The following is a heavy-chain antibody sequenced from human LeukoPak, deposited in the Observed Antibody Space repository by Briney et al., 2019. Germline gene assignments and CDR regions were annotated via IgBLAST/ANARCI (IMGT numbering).Heavy chain of an antibody. Sequence: SETLSLTCTVSVGSISSYYWNWIRQPPGKGLEWIGYIYYSGSTSYNPSLKSRVTISVDTSKNQFSLKLSSVTAADTAVYYCARDLGYYDSSGYHPRAFDIWGQGTMVTVSS. D-gene: IGHD3-22*01. CDR3: ARDLGYYDSSGYHPRAFDI. J-gene: IGHJ3*02. V-gene: IGHV4-59*01. CDR1: VGSISSYY. CDR2: IYYSGST.